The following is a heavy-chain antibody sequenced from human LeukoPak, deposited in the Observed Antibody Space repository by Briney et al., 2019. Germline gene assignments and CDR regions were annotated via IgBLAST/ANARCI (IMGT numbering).Heavy chain of an antibody. CDR2: IKQDGSEK. D-gene: IGHD2-15*01. CDR1: GFTFSSYW. CDR3: ARDEQVVAATRSFYYYYYMDV. J-gene: IGHJ6*03. V-gene: IGHV3-7*01. Sequence: GGSLRLSCAASGFTFSSYWMSWVRQAPGKGLEWVANIKQDGSEKYYVDSVKGRFTISRDNAKNSLYLQMNSLRAEDTAVYYCARDEQVVAATRSFYYYYYMDVWGKGTTVTVSS.